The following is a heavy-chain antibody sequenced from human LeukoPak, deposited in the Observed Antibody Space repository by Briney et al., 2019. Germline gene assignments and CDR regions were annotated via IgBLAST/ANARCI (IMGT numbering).Heavy chain of an antibody. CDR1: GGSISGDY. J-gene: IGHJ4*02. Sequence: SETLSLTCTVSGGSISGDYWSWIRQSPGKGLEWIAYIHSSGSISYNPSLKSRVIISVDTSKNEFSLKLTSVNAADTAVYYCARDRPGGSSLDYWGQGILVTVSS. CDR2: IHSSGSI. CDR3: ARDRPGGSSLDY. D-gene: IGHD6-13*01. V-gene: IGHV4-59*01.